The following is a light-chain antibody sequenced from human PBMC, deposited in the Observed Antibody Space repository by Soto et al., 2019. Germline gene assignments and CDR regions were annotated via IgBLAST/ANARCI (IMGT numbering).Light chain of an antibody. CDR1: GSDVGGYDY. V-gene: IGLV2-14*01. Sequence: QSALTQPASVSGSPGQSITISCTGTGSDVGGYDYVSWYQHHPGKAPKVMIYEVTNRPSGVSNRFSGSKSGNTASLTISGLLAEDEADYYCSSYTSGSTDVFGTGTKVTVL. J-gene: IGLJ1*01. CDR3: SSYTSGSTDV. CDR2: EVT.